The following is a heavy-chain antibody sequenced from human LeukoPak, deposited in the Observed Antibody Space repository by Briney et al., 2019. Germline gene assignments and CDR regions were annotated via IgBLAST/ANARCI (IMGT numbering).Heavy chain of an antibody. J-gene: IGHJ4*02. Sequence: ASVKVSCKASGYTFTGYYMHWVRQAAGQGLEWMGWINPNSGGTNYAQKFQGRVTMTRDTSISTAYMELSRLRSDDTAVYYCARVVYYYDSSDYFDYWGQGTLVTVSS. D-gene: IGHD3-22*01. CDR3: ARVVYYYDSSDYFDY. CDR2: INPNSGGT. V-gene: IGHV1-2*02. CDR1: GYTFTGYY.